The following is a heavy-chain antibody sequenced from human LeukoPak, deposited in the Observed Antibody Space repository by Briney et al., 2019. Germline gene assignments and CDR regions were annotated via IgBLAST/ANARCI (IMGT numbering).Heavy chain of an antibody. CDR3: ATSAGDYRAGHYYYMGV. V-gene: IGHV1-2*02. CDR1: GYTFTGYY. Sequence: ASVKVSCKASGYTFTGYYFHWVRQAPGQGLEWMGWINPNTAGTNYAQKFLGGVTLTRDTSISTAYMELNRLTSDDTAVYYCATSAGDYRAGHYYYMGVWGKGTSVTVSS. D-gene: IGHD4-11*01. J-gene: IGHJ6*03. CDR2: INPNTAGT.